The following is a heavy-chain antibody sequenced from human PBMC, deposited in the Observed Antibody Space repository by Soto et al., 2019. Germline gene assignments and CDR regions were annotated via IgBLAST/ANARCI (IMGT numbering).Heavy chain of an antibody. V-gene: IGHV5-51*01. J-gene: IGHJ4*02. CDR2: IYPGDSDT. CDR3: ARHTVTSRLYNHFDY. D-gene: IGHD1-20*01. Sequence: PGESLKISCKVSGFSFTSYWISWVRQMPGKGLEWMGIIYPGDSDTRYSPSFRGQVTISADKSISTAYLQWSSLKASDTAMYYCARHTVTSRLYNHFDYWGQGTLVTVSS. CDR1: GFSFTSYW.